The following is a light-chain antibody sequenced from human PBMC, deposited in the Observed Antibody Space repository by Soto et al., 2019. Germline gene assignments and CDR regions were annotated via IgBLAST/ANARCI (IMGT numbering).Light chain of an antibody. CDR3: HQYGSSPYT. J-gene: IGKJ2*01. Sequence: EIVLTQSPGTLSLSPGERATLPCRASQSVRSSYLAWYQQKPGQAPRLLIYGASSRATGIPDRFSGSGSGTDFTLTINRLEPEDFAVYYCHQYGSSPYTFGQGTKLEI. V-gene: IGKV3-20*01. CDR2: GAS. CDR1: QSVRSSY.